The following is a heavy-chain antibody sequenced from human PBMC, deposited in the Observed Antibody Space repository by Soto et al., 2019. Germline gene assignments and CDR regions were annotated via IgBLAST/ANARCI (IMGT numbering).Heavy chain of an antibody. CDR3: TRGYGDYVRDY. Sequence: ESGGGLVQPGGSLKLSCAVSGFTFSGSAMHWVRQASGKGLEWVGRIRSKSNSYATAYAASVKGRFTISRDDSKNTAYLQMNSLKTEDTAVYYCTRGYGDYVRDYWGHVTLVTVSS. J-gene: IGHJ4*01. CDR1: GFTFSGSA. CDR2: IRSKSNSYAT. D-gene: IGHD4-17*01. V-gene: IGHV3-73*01.